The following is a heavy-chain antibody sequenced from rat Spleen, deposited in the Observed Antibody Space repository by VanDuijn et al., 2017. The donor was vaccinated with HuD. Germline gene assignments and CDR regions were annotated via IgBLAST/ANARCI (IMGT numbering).Heavy chain of an antibody. CDR1: GFSLISNS. D-gene: IGHD1-11*01. CDR3: ARSYGGYTSNWFPY. V-gene: IGHV2-1*01. Sequence: QVQLKESGPGLVQPSQTLSLTCTVSGFSLISNSVNWVRQPPGKGLEWRGGIWGDGSTAYNSALKSRMSISRDTPKSQVFLKMTSLQTDDTFIYFCARSYGGYTSNWFPYWGQGTLVTVSS. CDR2: IWGDGST. J-gene: IGHJ3*01.